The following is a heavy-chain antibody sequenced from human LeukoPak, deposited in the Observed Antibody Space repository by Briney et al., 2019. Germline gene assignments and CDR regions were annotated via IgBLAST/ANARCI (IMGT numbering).Heavy chain of an antibody. Sequence: TPSETLSLTCTLSGDSISGYYYSWIRQPPGKGLEWIAFIHSSGTTNYSPSLKSRVSISVYTSNNQCSLSVNSVSAAETAVYYCVRGGGGSGWFDPGGQGTLVTVSS. CDR3: VRGGGGSGWFDP. J-gene: IGHJ5*02. CDR1: GDSISGYY. D-gene: IGHD6-25*01. CDR2: IHSSGTT. V-gene: IGHV4-59*01.